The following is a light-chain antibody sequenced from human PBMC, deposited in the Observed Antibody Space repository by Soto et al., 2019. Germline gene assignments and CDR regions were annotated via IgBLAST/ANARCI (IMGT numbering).Light chain of an antibody. CDR1: TSNIGSNT. CDR2: SND. V-gene: IGLV1-44*01. J-gene: IGLJ3*02. Sequence: QSVLTQPPSASGTPGQSVTISCSGSTSNIGSNTVNWYQQLPGTAPKLLVYSNDQRPSGVPDRFSASKSGTSAFLAISGLPSEDDADYDCAVWDDSLNAWVFGGGTKLTVL. CDR3: AVWDDSLNAWV.